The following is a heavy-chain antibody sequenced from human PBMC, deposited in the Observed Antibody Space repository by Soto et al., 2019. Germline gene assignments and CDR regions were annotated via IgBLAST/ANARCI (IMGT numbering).Heavy chain of an antibody. V-gene: IGHV1-3*01. CDR2: INPDNGNT. CDR1: GYTFTRYT. Sequence: ASVKVSCKASGYTFTRYTMSWVRQAPGQRLEWMGWINPDNGNTKSSQKFQDRVIITRDTSASTAYMDLSSLRSEDTAVYYCARGIATGQLDPWGQGTLVTVSS. CDR3: ARGIATGQLDP. D-gene: IGHD2-15*01. J-gene: IGHJ5*02.